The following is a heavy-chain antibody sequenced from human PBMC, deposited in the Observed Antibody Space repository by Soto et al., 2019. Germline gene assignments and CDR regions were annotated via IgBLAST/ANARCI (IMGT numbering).Heavy chain of an antibody. Sequence: QVQLVQSGAEVKKPGSSVKVSCKASGGTFSSYAISWVRQAPGQGLEWMGGIIPIFGTANYAQKFQGRVTITADESTSTAYMELSSLRSEDTAVYYCAREGPHRGYYDSSGYRASGAFDIWGQGTMVTVSS. J-gene: IGHJ3*02. CDR2: IIPIFGTA. CDR1: GGTFSSYA. V-gene: IGHV1-69*01. CDR3: AREGPHRGYYDSSGYRASGAFDI. D-gene: IGHD3-22*01.